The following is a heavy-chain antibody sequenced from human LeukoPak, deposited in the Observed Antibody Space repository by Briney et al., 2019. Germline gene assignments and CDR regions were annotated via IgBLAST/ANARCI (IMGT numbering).Heavy chain of an antibody. CDR3: AKDRVGPGSYNYIMDV. D-gene: IGHD5-24*01. J-gene: IGHJ6*02. CDR2: LSFNGVNA. CDR1: GFSFSNYG. V-gene: IGHV3-30*18. Sequence: GGPLRLSCAASGFSFSNYGMHWVRQAPGMGLEWVAVLSFNGVNAYYADSVRGRFTVSRENSRNYLQMNSLRAEDTAVYFCAKDRVGPGSYNYIMDVWGQGTTVTVSS.